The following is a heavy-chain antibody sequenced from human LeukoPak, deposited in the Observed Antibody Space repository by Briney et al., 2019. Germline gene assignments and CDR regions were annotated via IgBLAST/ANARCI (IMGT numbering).Heavy chain of an antibody. D-gene: IGHD6-19*01. Sequence: SETLSLTCTVSGGSISSYYWSWIRQPPGKGLEWIGYIYYSGSTNYNPSLKSRVTIPVDTSKNQFSLKLSSVTAADTAVYYCARRSGWSENWFDPWGQGTLVTVSS. CDR2: IYYSGST. J-gene: IGHJ5*02. V-gene: IGHV4-59*08. CDR1: GGSISSYY. CDR3: ARRSGWSENWFDP.